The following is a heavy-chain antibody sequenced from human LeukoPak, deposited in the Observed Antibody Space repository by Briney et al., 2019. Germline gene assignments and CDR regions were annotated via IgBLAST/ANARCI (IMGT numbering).Heavy chain of an antibody. CDR3: ARDHYYDSSGYFDY. Sequence: GASVKVSCKASGGTFSSYTISWVRQAPGQGLEWMGRIIPILGIANYAQKFRGRVTITADKSTSTAYMELSSLRSEDTAVYYCARDHYYDSSGYFDYWGQGTLVTVSS. J-gene: IGHJ4*02. CDR2: IIPILGIA. D-gene: IGHD3-22*01. V-gene: IGHV1-69*04. CDR1: GGTFSSYT.